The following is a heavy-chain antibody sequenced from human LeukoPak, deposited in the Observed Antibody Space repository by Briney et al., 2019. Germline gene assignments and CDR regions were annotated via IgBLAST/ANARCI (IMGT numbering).Heavy chain of an antibody. J-gene: IGHJ6*04. D-gene: IGHD3-3*01. Sequence: SETLSLTCSVSGGSISTYYWTWIRQPPGKGLEWIGYIYYSGSTNYNPSLKSRVTISLDTSKNQFSLKLSSVTAADTAVYYCARGLVLRFLEVWGKGTTVAVSS. V-gene: IGHV4-59*01. CDR3: ARGLVLRFLEV. CDR2: IYYSGST. CDR1: GGSISTYY.